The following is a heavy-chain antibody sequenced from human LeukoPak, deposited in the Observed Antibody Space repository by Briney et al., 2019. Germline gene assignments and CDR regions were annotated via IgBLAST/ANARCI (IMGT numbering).Heavy chain of an antibody. V-gene: IGHV1-2*02. CDR2: INPNSGGT. J-gene: IGHJ6*02. CDR1: GYTFTGYY. Sequence: ASVKVSCKASGYTFTGYYMHWVRQAPGQGLEWMGWINPNSGGTNYAQKFQGRVTMTRDTSISTAYMELSGLRSDDTAVNYCATAYCGGDCYSREGYYYYYYGMDVWGQGTTVTVSS. D-gene: IGHD2-21*02. CDR3: ATAYCGGDCYSREGYYYYYYGMDV.